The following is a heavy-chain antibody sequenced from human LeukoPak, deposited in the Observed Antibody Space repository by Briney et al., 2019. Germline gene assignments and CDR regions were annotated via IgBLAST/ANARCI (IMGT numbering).Heavy chain of an antibody. CDR3: ARGSPPRRNYDSRGYYSYYFDY. CDR1: GGTFSSYA. J-gene: IGHJ4*02. Sequence: ASVKVSCKASGGTFSSYAISWVRQAPGQGLEWMGGIIPIFGTANYAQKFQGRVTMTTDTSTSTVYMELRSLRSDDTAVYYCARGSPPRRNYDSRGYYSYYFDYWGQGTLVTVSS. V-gene: IGHV1-69*05. CDR2: IIPIFGTA. D-gene: IGHD3-22*01.